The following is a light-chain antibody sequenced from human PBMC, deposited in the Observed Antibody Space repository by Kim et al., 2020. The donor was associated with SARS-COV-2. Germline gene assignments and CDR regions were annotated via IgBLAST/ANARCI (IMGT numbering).Light chain of an antibody. J-gene: IGLJ2*01. Sequence: QSVLTQPPSVSGTPGQRVIISCSGSSSNIGSHDVYWYQLLPGTAPKVLIYRNNHRPSGVPDRFSGSKSGTSASLAISGLGSDDEADYCCAAWDDTLSNPVFGGGTQLTVL. CDR3: AAWDDTLSNPV. CDR2: RNN. V-gene: IGLV1-47*01. CDR1: SSNIGSHD.